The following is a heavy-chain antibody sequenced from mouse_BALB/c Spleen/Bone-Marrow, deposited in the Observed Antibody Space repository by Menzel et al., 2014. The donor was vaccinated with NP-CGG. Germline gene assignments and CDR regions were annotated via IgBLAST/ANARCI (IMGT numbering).Heavy chain of an antibody. Sequence: QVQLQQSGPELVKPGASVKISCKAPGYSFIDYYINWVKQKPGQGLEWIGWIYPGSGNSKNNEKFKGKATLTVDTSSSTAYLQLSSLTSEDTAVYSCARDDYDYFDYWGQGTTLTVSS. CDR1: GYSFIDYY. J-gene: IGHJ2*01. D-gene: IGHD2-4*01. CDR3: ARDDYDYFDY. V-gene: IGHV1-84*02. CDR2: IYPGSGNS.